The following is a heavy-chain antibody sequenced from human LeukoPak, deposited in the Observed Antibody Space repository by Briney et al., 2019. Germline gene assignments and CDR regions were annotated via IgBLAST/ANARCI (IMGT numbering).Heavy chain of an antibody. D-gene: IGHD2/OR15-2a*01. Sequence: PSETLSLTCTVSGGSISSYYWSWIRQPPGRGLEWIAYISDIGSINYNPSLKSRVTISLDTSKNQLSLKLSSVTAADTAVYYCAGLHPRNTVDFWGQGTLVTVSS. CDR1: GGSISSYY. V-gene: IGHV4-59*08. CDR2: ISDIGSI. CDR3: AGLHPRNTVDF. J-gene: IGHJ4*02.